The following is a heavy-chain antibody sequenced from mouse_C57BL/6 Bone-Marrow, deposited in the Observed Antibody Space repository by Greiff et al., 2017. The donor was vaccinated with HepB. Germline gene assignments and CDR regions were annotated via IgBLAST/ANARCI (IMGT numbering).Heavy chain of an antibody. CDR1: GYTFTSYW. Sequence: QVQLQQPGAELVMPGASVKLSCKASGYTFTSYWMHWVKQRPGQGLEWIGEIDPSDSYTNYNQKFKGNSTLTVDKSSSTAYMQLSSLTSEDSAVYYCAILNFDYWGQGTTLTVSS. J-gene: IGHJ2*01. CDR3: AILNFDY. V-gene: IGHV1-69*01. CDR2: IDPSDSYT.